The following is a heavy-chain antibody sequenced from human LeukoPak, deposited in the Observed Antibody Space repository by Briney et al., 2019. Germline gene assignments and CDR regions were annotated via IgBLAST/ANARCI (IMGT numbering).Heavy chain of an antibody. CDR2: VIPIVDLV. CDR1: ETLSSRP. D-gene: IGHD3-10*01. CDR3: ARSEDGRSGSFCGGS. J-gene: IGHJ4*02. Sequence: GASVKVSCRASETLSSRPITWVRPAPGQGLEWMGRVIPIVDLVNSAQKFQGRVTFTADKSTTTAYMELSNLRSEDTAVYYCARSEDGRSGSFCGGSWGQGTLVTVSS. V-gene: IGHV1-69*02.